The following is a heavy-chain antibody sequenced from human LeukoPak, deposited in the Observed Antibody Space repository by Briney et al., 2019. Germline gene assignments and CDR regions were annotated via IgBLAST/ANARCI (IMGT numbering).Heavy chain of an antibody. V-gene: IGHV3-7*01. D-gene: IGHD3-16*01. CDR2: IKQDGSEK. Sequence: PGGSLRLSCAASGFTFSSYWMSWVRQAPGKGLEWVANIKQDGSEKYYVDSVKGRFTISRDNAKNSLYLQMNSLRAEDTAVYYCARDKYDDYVFAFDIWGQGTMVTVSS. CDR3: ARDKYDDYVFAFDI. CDR1: GFTFSSYW. J-gene: IGHJ3*02.